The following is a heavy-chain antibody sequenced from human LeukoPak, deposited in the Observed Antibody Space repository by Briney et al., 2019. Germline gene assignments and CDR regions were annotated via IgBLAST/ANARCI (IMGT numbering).Heavy chain of an antibody. J-gene: IGHJ2*01. D-gene: IGHD2-21*01. CDR2: MNNDGSGT. CDR3: AREIMVSREWYFDL. V-gene: IGHV3-74*01. CDR1: GLTLSNYW. Sequence: QAGGSLRLSCAASGLTLSNYWMHWVRQAPGKGLVWVSRMNNDGSGTTYADSVRGRFTISRDNAKNTLYLQMNSLRVEDTAVYFCAREIMVSREWYFDLWGRGTLVTVAS.